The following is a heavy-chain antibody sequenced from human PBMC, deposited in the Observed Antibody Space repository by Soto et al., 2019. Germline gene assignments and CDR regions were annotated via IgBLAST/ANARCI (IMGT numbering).Heavy chain of an antibody. CDR2: TYYRSKWYN. CDR3: AKEATITSRRYYYYYYMDV. CDR1: GDSVSSNSAA. D-gene: IGHD5-12*01. V-gene: IGHV6-1*01. Sequence: SQTLSLTCAISGDSVSSNSAAWNWIRQSPSRGLEWLGRTYYRSKWYNDYAVSVKSRITINPDTSKNQFSLQLNSVTPEDTAVYYCAKEATITSRRYYYYYYMDVWGKGTTVTVSS. J-gene: IGHJ6*03.